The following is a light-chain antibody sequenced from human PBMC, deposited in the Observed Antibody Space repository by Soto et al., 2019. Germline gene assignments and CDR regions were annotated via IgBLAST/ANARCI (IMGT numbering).Light chain of an antibody. V-gene: IGKV1-39*01. Sequence: DIQMTQSPSSLSASVGDRVTLTCRASETISTFLNWYQHKPGRAPKLLIYAASRLQSGVPSRFNGHGSGTDFTLTINGLQPKDFAAYYCQQSYSLSPITFGQGTRLEI. J-gene: IGKJ5*01. CDR2: AAS. CDR1: ETISTF. CDR3: QQSYSLSPIT.